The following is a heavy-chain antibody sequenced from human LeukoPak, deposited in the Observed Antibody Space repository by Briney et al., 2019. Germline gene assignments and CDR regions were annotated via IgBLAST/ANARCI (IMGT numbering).Heavy chain of an antibody. J-gene: IGHJ6*03. Sequence: GGSLRLSCAASGFSFSKFAMHWVRQAPGRGLESVSGISYNGDGTYYANSVKGRFTISRDNSKKTLYLQVGSLRVEDMSVYYCARGHFWSGYTYQDYFYYMDVWGKGTAVTVSS. CDR1: GFSFSKFA. D-gene: IGHD3-3*02. CDR2: ISYNGDGT. CDR3: ARGHFWSGYTYQDYFYYMDV. V-gene: IGHV3-64*01.